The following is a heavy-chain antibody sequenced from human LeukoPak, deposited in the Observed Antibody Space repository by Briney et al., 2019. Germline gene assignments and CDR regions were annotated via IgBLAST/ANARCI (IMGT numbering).Heavy chain of an antibody. V-gene: IGHV3-48*02. CDR2: ISSSSSTI. CDR1: GFTFSSYT. J-gene: IGHJ4*02. Sequence: PGGSLRLSCAASGFTFSSYTMNWVRQAPGKGLEWVSYISSSSSTIYYADSVKGRYTISRDNAKNSLYLQMNSLRDEDTAVYYCARVPGYSSGWSYFDYWGQGTLATVSS. D-gene: IGHD6-19*01. CDR3: ARVPGYSSGWSYFDY.